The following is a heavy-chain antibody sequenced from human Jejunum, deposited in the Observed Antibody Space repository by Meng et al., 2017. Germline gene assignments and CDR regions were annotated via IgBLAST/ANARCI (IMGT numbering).Heavy chain of an antibody. J-gene: IGHJ4*02. CDR1: GYTFISYS. CDR2: INIATGDT. Sequence: QVQLVQSGAEVKKPGASVKVSCKASGYTFISYSVHWVRQAPGQNLEWMGWINIATGDTAYSQKFQGRVTFTRDTSASTAFMDLSSLRSEDTAVYYCADSNWRDDYWGQGTLVTVSS. D-gene: IGHD1-1*01. CDR3: ADSNWRDDY. V-gene: IGHV1-3*04.